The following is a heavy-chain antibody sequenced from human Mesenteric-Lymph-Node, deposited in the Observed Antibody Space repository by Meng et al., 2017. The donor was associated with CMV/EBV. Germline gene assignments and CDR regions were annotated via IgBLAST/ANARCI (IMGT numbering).Heavy chain of an antibody. CDR1: GGSISSYY. J-gene: IGHJ6*02. CDR3: ARSSPPYYYYGMDV. Sequence: SETLSLTCTVSGGSISSYYWSWVRQPPGKGLEWIGYIYYSGSTNYNPSLKSRVTISVDTSKNQFSLKLSSVTAVDTAVYYCARSSPPYYYYGMDVWGQGTTVTVSS. CDR2: IYYSGST. V-gene: IGHV4-59*01.